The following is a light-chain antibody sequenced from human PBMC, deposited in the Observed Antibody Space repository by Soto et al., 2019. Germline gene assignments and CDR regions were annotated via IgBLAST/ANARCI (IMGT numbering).Light chain of an antibody. Sequence: DIVMTQTPLSLSVTLGQPAAISCRSNESLVDRNGNTYLSWYHQRPGQPPRLLIHRVSNRFSGVPERFSGSGAGTDFTLEISRVEAEDVGIYYCLQGTLWWTFGQGTKVEI. CDR2: RVS. CDR3: LQGTLWWT. CDR1: ESLVDRNGNTY. J-gene: IGKJ1*01. V-gene: IGKV2-24*01.